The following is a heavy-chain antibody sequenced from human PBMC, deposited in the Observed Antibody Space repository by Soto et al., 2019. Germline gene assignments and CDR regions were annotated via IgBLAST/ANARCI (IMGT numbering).Heavy chain of an antibody. CDR1: GGSISGYH. D-gene: IGHD3-10*01. V-gene: IGHV4-34*01. J-gene: IGHJ6*02. CDR2: INHSGST. Sequence: QVRLQQWGAGLLKPSETLSLTCAVYGGSISGYHWSWIRQPPGKGLEWIGEINHSGSTNYNPSLKSRGTISVDTSKNQFSLNLSSVTAADTTVYYCARSLGIGYYYGMDVWGQGTTVTVSS. CDR3: ARSLGIGYYYGMDV.